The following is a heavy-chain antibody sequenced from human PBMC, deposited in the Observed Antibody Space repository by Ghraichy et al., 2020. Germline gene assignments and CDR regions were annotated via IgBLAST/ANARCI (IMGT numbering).Heavy chain of an antibody. D-gene: IGHD6-6*01. Sequence: SETLSLTCTVSSGSILSSDYHWVWIRQPPGKGLEWIGSTYYSGNTYYNPSLMSRVTISVDTSKNQFSLKVSSVTAADTAVYYCARLHTSSSNEPLSFDYWGQGTLVTVSS. CDR1: SGSILSSDYH. J-gene: IGHJ4*02. V-gene: IGHV4-39*01. CDR2: TYYSGNT. CDR3: ARLHTSSSNEPLSFDY.